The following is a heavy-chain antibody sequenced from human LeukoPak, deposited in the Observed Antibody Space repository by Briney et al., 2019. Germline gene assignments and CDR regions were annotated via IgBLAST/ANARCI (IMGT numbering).Heavy chain of an antibody. V-gene: IGHV3-11*01. CDR1: GFTFSDYY. Sequence: GGSLRLSCAASGFTFSDYYMSWIRQAPGKGLEWVSYISSSGSTIYYADSVKGRFTISRDNAKNSLYLQMNSLRAEDTAVYYCAKDVSDYYDSSGLDYWGQGTLVTVSS. J-gene: IGHJ4*02. CDR2: ISSSGSTI. D-gene: IGHD3-22*01. CDR3: AKDVSDYYDSSGLDY.